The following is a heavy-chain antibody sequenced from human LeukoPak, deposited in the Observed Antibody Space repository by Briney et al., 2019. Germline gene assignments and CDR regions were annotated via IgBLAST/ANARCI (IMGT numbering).Heavy chain of an antibody. CDR2: IGGSGGST. V-gene: IGHV3-23*01. D-gene: IGHD2-21*02. Sequence: GGSLRLSCAASGFTFSSYAMSWVRQAPGKGLEWVSAIGGSGGSTYYADSVKGRFTISRDNSKNTLYLQMNSLRAEDTAVYYCAKDLVGSSVVVVTATYFDYWGQGTLVTVSS. CDR1: GFTFSSYA. J-gene: IGHJ4*02. CDR3: AKDLVGSSVVVVTATYFDY.